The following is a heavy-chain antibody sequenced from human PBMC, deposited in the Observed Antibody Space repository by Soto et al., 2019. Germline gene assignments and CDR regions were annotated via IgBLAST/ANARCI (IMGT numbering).Heavy chain of an antibody. CDR2: INPNGGVT. V-gene: IGHV1-2*04. CDR1: GDSFNDYY. D-gene: IGHD5-12*01. Sequence: QVRLVQSGAEVRKPGASVTVSCRSSGDSFNDYYIHWVRQAPGQGFEWMGWINPNGGVTKYAQKFQGWVSMTRDTSIRTVYMQLSRLRSDDTAVYYCARESGGATATLDYYYCYMDVWGTGTTVTVSS. CDR3: ARESGGATATLDYYYCYMDV. J-gene: IGHJ6*03.